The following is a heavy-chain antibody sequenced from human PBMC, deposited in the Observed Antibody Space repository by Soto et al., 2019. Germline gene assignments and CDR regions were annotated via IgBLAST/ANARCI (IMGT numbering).Heavy chain of an antibody. CDR2: IYYSGSP. V-gene: IGHV4-59*08. CDR1: GDSISSYY. CDR3: ARNSPLFENDYYGLAV. Sequence: SETLSLTCRVTGDSISSYYWSWIRQPPGKGLEWIGYIYYSGSPTYNPSFKSRVTISVDRSKNQFSLRLSSVTAADTAVYYCARNSPLFENDYYGLAVWGQGTTVTVSS. J-gene: IGHJ6*02. D-gene: IGHD3-16*01.